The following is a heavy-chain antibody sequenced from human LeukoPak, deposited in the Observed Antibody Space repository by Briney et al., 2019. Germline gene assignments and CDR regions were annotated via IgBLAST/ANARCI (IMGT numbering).Heavy chain of an antibody. D-gene: IGHD2-8*01. V-gene: IGHV3-53*01. CDR1: GFTVSNNY. Sequence: GGSLRLSCAASGFTVSNNYMYWVRQAPGKGLQWVSVMYSGGITYYADSVKGRFTISRDNSKNTVYLQMNSLRADDTAVYYCASSMVSHRRHFDYWGQGTLVTVS. J-gene: IGHJ4*02. CDR2: MYSGGIT. CDR3: ASSMVSHRRHFDY.